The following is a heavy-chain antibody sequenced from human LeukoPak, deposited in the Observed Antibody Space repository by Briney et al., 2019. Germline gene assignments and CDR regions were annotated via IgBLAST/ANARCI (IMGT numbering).Heavy chain of an antibody. CDR3: AKAGGFGELYADYFDY. J-gene: IGHJ4*02. D-gene: IGHD3-10*01. V-gene: IGHV3-30*18. Sequence: GGSLRLSCAASGFTFSSYGMHWVRQAPGKGLEWVAAISYDGSNKYYADSVKGRFTISRDNSKNTLYPQMNSLRAEDTAVYYCAKAGGFGELYADYFDYWGQGTLVTVSS. CDR1: GFTFSSYG. CDR2: ISYDGSNK.